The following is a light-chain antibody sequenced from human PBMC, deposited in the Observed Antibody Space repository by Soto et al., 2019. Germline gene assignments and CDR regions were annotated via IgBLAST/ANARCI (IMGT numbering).Light chain of an antibody. Sequence: DIQMTQSPSTLAASVGAPVTMTCRSSSKWLAWYQKKPGKAPKLLIYDVSNLERGVPPRFSGSTSGAESTLTITGLQPDDLGTYYCQHTTDFTFGQGTK. J-gene: IGKJ2*01. CDR1: SSSKW. V-gene: IGKV1-5*01. CDR2: DVS. CDR3: QHTTDFT.